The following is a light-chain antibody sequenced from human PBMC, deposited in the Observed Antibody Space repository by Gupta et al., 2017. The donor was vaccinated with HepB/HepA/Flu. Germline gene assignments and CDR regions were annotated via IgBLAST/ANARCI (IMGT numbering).Light chain of an antibody. CDR2: GNS. Sequence: QSVLTQPPSVSGAPGQRVTISCTGSSSNIGAGYDVHWYQQLPGTAPKLLIYGNSNRPSGVPDRFSGSKSGTSASLAITGLQAEDEADYYCQSYDSSLSGPVVFGEGTKLTVL. V-gene: IGLV1-40*01. CDR3: QSYDSSLSGPVV. J-gene: IGLJ2*01. CDR1: SSNIGAGYD.